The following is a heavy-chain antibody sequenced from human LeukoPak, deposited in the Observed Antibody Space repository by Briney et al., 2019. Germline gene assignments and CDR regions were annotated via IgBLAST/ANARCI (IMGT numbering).Heavy chain of an antibody. J-gene: IGHJ4*02. CDR2: ISGSGGST. V-gene: IGHV3-23*01. CDR3: AKAGPGGFFTMIVVVRIHFDY. Sequence: GGSLRLSCAASGFTFSSYAMSWVRQAPGKGLEWVSAISGSGGSTYYADPVKGRFTISRDNSKNTLYLQMNSLRAEDTAVYYCAKAGPGGFFTMIVVVRIHFDYWGQGTLVTVSS. CDR1: GFTFSSYA. D-gene: IGHD3-22*01.